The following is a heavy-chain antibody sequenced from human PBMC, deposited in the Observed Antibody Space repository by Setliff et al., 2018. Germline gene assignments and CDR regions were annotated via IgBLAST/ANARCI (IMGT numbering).Heavy chain of an antibody. D-gene: IGHD1-26*01. J-gene: IGHJ4*02. CDR2: IDHSGSS. V-gene: IGHV4-38-2*01. CDR1: GYSISSGYY. Sequence: SETLSLTCAVSGYSISSGYYWGWIRQPPGKGLEWIGSIDHSGSSNYNPSLKSRVTISVDTSKNQFSLNLSSVTAADTAVYYCARGPRYSGSYYVNYWGQGTLVTVSS. CDR3: ARGPRYSGSYYVNY.